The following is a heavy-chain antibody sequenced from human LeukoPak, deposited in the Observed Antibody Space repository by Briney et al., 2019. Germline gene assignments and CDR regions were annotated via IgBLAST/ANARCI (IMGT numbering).Heavy chain of an antibody. Sequence: SVKVSCKASGFTFTSSAMQWVRQARGQRLEWIGWIVVGSGNTKYAQKFQERVTITRDMSTSEAYMELSSLRSEDTAVHYCAAGPIYYDSSAYYYVPYYFDYWGQGTLVTVSS. J-gene: IGHJ4*02. CDR1: GFTFTSSA. D-gene: IGHD3-22*01. CDR3: AAGPIYYDSSAYYYVPYYFDY. V-gene: IGHV1-58*02. CDR2: IVVGSGNT.